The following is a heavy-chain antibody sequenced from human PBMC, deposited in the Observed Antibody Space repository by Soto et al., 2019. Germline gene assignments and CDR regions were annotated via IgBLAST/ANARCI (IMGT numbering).Heavy chain of an antibody. CDR2: IYYSGST. Sequence: QVQLQESGPGLVKPSQTLSLTCTVSGGSISSGGYYWSWIRQHPGKGLEWIGYIYYSGSTYYNPSLKSRVTISVDTSKNQFSLKLSSVTAADTAVYYCARWIMRGSEMARSYYFDYWGQGTLVTVSS. CDR3: ARWIMRGSEMARSYYFDY. V-gene: IGHV4-31*03. D-gene: IGHD3-10*01. J-gene: IGHJ4*02. CDR1: GGSISSGGYY.